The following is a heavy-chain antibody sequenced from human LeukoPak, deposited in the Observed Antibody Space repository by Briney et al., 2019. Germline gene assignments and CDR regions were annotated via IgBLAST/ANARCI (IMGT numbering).Heavy chain of an antibody. D-gene: IGHD6-19*01. J-gene: IGHJ4*02. CDR1: GFTLSSYA. Sequence: GGSLRLSRAASGFTLSSYAMSWVCQAPGEGLEWVSAISGSGGSTYYADSVKGRFTISRDNSRNTLYLQMNSLRAEDTAVYYCAKDSRPGYSIGWYLGYFDYWGQGTLVTVSS. CDR3: AKDSRPGYSIGWYLGYFDY. CDR2: ISGSGGST. V-gene: IGHV3-23*01.